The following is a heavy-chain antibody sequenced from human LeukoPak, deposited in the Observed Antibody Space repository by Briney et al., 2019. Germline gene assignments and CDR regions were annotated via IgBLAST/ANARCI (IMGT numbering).Heavy chain of an antibody. V-gene: IGHV3-23*01. CDR3: AKDLSSRWYGDAFDI. J-gene: IGHJ3*02. Sequence: GGSLRLSCAASGFTFSTYAMSWVRQAPGKGLERDSEISGSGSSTYYADSVKGRFTISRDKSKNTLYLQMNSLRAEDTAVYYCAKDLSSRWYGDAFDIWGQGTMVTVSS. CDR2: ISGSGSST. D-gene: IGHD6-13*01. CDR1: GFTFSTYA.